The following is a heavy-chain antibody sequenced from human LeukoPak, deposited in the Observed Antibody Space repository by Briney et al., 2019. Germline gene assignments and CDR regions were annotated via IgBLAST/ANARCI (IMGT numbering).Heavy chain of an antibody. CDR1: GGSISSYY. Sequence: SETLSLTCTVSGGSISSYYWSWIRQPPGKGLEWIAYIYYTGSTSYNPSLKSRVTISVDTSKNQFSLKLSSVTAADTAVYYCARDDNSGYYLDYWGQGTLVTVSS. CDR3: ARDDNSGYYLDY. CDR2: IYYTGST. D-gene: IGHD3-22*01. J-gene: IGHJ4*02. V-gene: IGHV4-59*01.